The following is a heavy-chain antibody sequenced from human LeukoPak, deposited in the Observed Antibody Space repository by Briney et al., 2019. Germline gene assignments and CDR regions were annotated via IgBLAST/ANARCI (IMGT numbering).Heavy chain of an antibody. CDR2: INPSGGGT. V-gene: IGHV1-46*01. Sequence: ASVKVSCKASGYTFISYYMHWVRQAPGQGLEWMGIINPSGGGTSYAQKFQGRVTTTRDTSTSTVYMELSSLRSEDTAVYYCARSGITWGTYRPPLDYWGQGTLVTVSS. CDR3: ARSGITWGTYRPPLDY. CDR1: GYTFISYY. D-gene: IGHD3-16*02. J-gene: IGHJ4*02.